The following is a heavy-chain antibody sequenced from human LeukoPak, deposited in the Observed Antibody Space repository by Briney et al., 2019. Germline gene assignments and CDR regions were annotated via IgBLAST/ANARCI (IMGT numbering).Heavy chain of an antibody. V-gene: IGHV1-18*04. CDR2: ISAYNGNT. Sequence: ASVKVSCKASGYSFADYYMHWVRQAPGQGLEWMGWISAYNGNTNYAQKIQGRVTMTTDTSTSTAYMELRSLRSDDTAVYYCARDRGNPLYYYDSSGSSFDYWGQGTLITVSS. CDR3: ARDRGNPLYYYDSSGSSFDY. CDR1: GYSFADYY. J-gene: IGHJ4*02. D-gene: IGHD3-22*01.